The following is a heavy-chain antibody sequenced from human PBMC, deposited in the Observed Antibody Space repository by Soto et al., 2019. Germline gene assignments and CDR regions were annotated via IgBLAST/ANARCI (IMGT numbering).Heavy chain of an antibody. Sequence: ASVKVSCKVSGYTVTELSMHLVRQAPGKGLEWMGGFDPEDGETIYAQKFQGRVTMTEDTSTDTAYMELSSLRSEDTAVYYCATTRIAAAGYWFDPWGQGTLVTVSS. CDR2: FDPEDGET. D-gene: IGHD6-13*01. V-gene: IGHV1-24*01. J-gene: IGHJ5*02. CDR3: ATTRIAAAGYWFDP. CDR1: GYTVTELS.